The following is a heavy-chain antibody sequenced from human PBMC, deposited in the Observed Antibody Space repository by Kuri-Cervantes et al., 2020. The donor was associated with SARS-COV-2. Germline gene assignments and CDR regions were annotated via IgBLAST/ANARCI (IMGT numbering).Heavy chain of an antibody. CDR2: IIPILGIA. CDR3: AGTYYYDSSGYYLNAFDI. J-gene: IGHJ3*02. D-gene: IGHD3-22*01. CDR1: GGTFSSYA. V-gene: IGHV1-69*10. Sequence: SVKVSCKASGGTFSSYAISWVRQAPGQGLEWMGGIIPILGIANYAQKFQGRVTITADKSTSTAYMELSSLRSEDTAVYYCAGTYYYDSSGYYLNAFDIWGQGTMVTVSS.